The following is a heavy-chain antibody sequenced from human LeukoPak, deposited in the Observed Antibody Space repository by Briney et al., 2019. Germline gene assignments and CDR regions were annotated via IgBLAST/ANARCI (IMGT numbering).Heavy chain of an antibody. CDR3: ARAQGIAVAGTFVDY. V-gene: IGHV4-34*01. CDR2: INHSGST. J-gene: IGHJ4*02. Sequence: SETLPLTCAVCGSFSGYYWSWIRQPPGKGLEWIGEINHSGSTNYNPSLKSRVTISVDTSKNQFSLKLSSVTAADTAVYYCARAQGIAVAGTFVDYWGQGTLVTVSS. D-gene: IGHD6-19*01. CDR1: GSFSGYY.